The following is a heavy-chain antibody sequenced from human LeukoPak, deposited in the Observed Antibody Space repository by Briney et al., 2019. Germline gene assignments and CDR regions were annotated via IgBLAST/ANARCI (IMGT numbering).Heavy chain of an antibody. V-gene: IGHV1-69*13. CDR1: GYTFTTYY. CDR2: IIPMFGTA. J-gene: IGHJ6*02. Sequence: SVKVSCKASGYTFTTYYMHWVRQAPGQGLEWMGGIIPMFGTANYAQKFQGRVTITADESTSAAYMELSSLRSEDTAVYYCARESLNTGYYGMDVWGQGTTVTVSS. CDR3: ARESLNTGYYGMDV.